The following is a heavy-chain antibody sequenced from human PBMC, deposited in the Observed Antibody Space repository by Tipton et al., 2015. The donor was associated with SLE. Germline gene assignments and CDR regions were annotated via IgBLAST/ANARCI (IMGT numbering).Heavy chain of an antibody. V-gene: IGHV4-59*01. CDR2: ISHSGST. D-gene: IGHD2-15*01. CDR3: ARGANLKWSFEY. CDR1: GGSISGFY. J-gene: IGHJ4*02. Sequence: TLSLTCTVIGGSISGFYWIWVRQSPGKGLEWIGYISHSGSTRYNPSLESRVTISVDTSKSQFSLKLNSVSAADTAIYYCARGANLKWSFEYWGQGTLVTVSS.